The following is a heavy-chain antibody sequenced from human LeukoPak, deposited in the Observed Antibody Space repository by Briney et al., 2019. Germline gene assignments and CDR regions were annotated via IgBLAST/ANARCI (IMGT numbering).Heavy chain of an antibody. Sequence: GGSLRLSCAASGFTFSSYWMHWVRQAPGKGLVWVSRIKSAGSSIMYADSVKGRFTISRDNAKNTLYLQMNSLRAEDTAVYYCARDLDYGGKSNFDYWGQGTLSPSPQ. CDR3: ARDLDYGGKSNFDY. CDR2: IKSAGSSI. J-gene: IGHJ4*02. CDR1: GFTFSSYW. D-gene: IGHD4-23*01. V-gene: IGHV3-74*03.